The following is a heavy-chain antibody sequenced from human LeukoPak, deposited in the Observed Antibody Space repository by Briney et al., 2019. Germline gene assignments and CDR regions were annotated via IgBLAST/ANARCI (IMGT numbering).Heavy chain of an antibody. CDR3: TRVTGGYNFDY. J-gene: IGHJ4*02. Sequence: GGSLRLSCAASGFTFSSYAMSWVRQAPGKGLEWVSAISGSGGSTYYADSVKGRFTISRDNSKNTLYLQMNSLRAEDTAVYYCTRVTGGYNFDYWGQGTLVTVSS. CDR1: GFTFSSYA. V-gene: IGHV3-23*01. CDR2: ISGSGGST. D-gene: IGHD3-16*01.